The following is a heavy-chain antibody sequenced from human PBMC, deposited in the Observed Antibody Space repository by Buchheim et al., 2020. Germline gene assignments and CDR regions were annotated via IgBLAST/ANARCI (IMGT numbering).Heavy chain of an antibody. CDR1: GVSISSYY. Sequence: QVQLQESGPGLVKPSETLSLTCTVSGVSISSYYWSWIRQPPGKGLEWIGSIYYSGTTSCNPSLKSRVTMSVDTSQNHVSLNLNSVTAADTAVYYCATETYWSQGTL. CDR2: IYYSGTT. V-gene: IGHV4-59*01. J-gene: IGHJ4*02. CDR3: ATETY.